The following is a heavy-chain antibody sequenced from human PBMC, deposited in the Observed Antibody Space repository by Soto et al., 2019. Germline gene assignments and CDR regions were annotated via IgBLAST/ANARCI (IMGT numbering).Heavy chain of an antibody. J-gene: IGHJ6*02. Sequence: SETLSLTCTVSGGSISSSSYYWGWIRQPPGKGLEWIGSIYYSGSTYYNPSLKSRVTISVDTSRNQFSLKLSSVTAADTAVYYCARRAAGTLDVWGQGTTVTVSS. D-gene: IGHD6-13*01. CDR2: IYYSGST. CDR1: GGSISSSSYY. V-gene: IGHV4-39*01. CDR3: ARRAAGTLDV.